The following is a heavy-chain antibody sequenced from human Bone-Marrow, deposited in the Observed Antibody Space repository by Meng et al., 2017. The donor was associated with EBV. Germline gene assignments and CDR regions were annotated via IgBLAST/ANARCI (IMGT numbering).Heavy chain of an antibody. CDR3: ASESGRGFTPDY. J-gene: IGHJ4*02. CDR1: GGTFRSDA. Sequence: VQLGKSGAEVKKTGSSVKVSCKTSGGTFRSDAVSWVRQAPGQGLEWMGGLIPMSDAPHYAQKFQGRVTIIADESTSTHYMDLSGLRSEDTAVYYCASESGRGFTPDYWGQGTLVTVSS. D-gene: IGHD3-10*01. CDR2: LIPMSDAP. V-gene: IGHV1-69*01.